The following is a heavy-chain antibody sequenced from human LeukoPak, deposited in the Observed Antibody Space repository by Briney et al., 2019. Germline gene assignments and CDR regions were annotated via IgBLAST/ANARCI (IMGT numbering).Heavy chain of an antibody. CDR2: ISSSSSYI. V-gene: IGHV3-21*01. CDR1: GFTFSSYS. J-gene: IGHJ4*02. Sequence: PGGSLRLSCAAPGFTFSSYSMNWVRQAPGKGLEWVSSISSSSSYIYYADSVKGRFTISRDNAKNSLYLQMNSLRAEDTAVYYCARDGLSRGVSDYWGQGTLVTVSS. D-gene: IGHD3-10*01. CDR3: ARDGLSRGVSDY.